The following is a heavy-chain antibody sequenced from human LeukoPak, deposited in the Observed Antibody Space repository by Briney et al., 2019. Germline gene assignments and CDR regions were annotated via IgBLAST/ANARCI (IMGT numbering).Heavy chain of an antibody. Sequence: PSETLSLTCTASGGSISTHYWGWIRQPPGKGLEWIGYVLDSERTKDNPSLKSRATLSPDTSKNQFSLRLTSVTAAGSAVYYCATIKRGSIFGYFDFWGQGVLVTVSS. V-gene: IGHV4-59*11. CDR2: VLDSERT. D-gene: IGHD5-18*01. J-gene: IGHJ4*02. CDR3: ATIKRGSIFGYFDF. CDR1: GGSISTHY.